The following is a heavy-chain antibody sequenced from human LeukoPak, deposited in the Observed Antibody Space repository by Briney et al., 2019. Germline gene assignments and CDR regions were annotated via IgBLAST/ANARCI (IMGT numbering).Heavy chain of an antibody. V-gene: IGHV4-34*01. CDR1: GGSFSGYY. CDR3: ARQIRLGGTRGTIDY. CDR2: INHSGST. Sequence: SETLSLTCAVYGGSFSGYYWSWIRQPPGKGLEWIGEINHSGSTNYNPSLKSRVTISVDTSKNQFSLKLSSVTAADTAVYYCARQIRLGGTRGTIDYWGRGTLVTVSS. D-gene: IGHD1-26*01. J-gene: IGHJ4*02.